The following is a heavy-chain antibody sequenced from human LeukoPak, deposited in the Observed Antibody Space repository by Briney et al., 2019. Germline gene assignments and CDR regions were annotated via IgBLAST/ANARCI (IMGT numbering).Heavy chain of an antibody. CDR1: GYTFTIYG. J-gene: IGHJ4*02. V-gene: IGHV1-18*01. CDR2: ISAYNGNT. Sequence: ASVTVSCKASGYTFTIYGISWVRQAPGQGLEWMGWISAYNGNTNYAQKLQGRVTMTTDTSTSTAYMELRSLRSDDTAVYYCARGGEILWFGELGDYWGQGTLVTVSS. CDR3: ARGGEILWFGELGDY. D-gene: IGHD3-10*01.